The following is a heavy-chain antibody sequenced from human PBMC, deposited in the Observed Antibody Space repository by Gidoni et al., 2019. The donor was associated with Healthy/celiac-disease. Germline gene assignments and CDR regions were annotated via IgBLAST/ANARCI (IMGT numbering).Heavy chain of an antibody. Sequence: EVQMLVSGGGLVQPGGSLRLSCAASGFTFSRYAMIWVRQAPGKGLEGGSAMSGSGGSTYYADSVKGRFTISRDNSKNTLYLQMNSLRAEDTAVYYCEKEKMATTSGAILDYWGQGTLVTVSS. J-gene: IGHJ4*02. CDR2: MSGSGGST. CDR1: GFTFSRYA. D-gene: IGHD5-12*01. CDR3: EKEKMATTSGAILDY. V-gene: IGHV3-23*01.